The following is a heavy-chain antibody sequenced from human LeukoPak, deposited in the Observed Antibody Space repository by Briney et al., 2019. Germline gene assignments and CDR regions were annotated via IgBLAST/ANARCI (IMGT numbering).Heavy chain of an antibody. CDR3: ASLKDYGGKYYFDY. D-gene: IGHD4-23*01. CDR1: GGSISGYY. CDR2: IYYSGRT. V-gene: IGHV4-39*07. J-gene: IGHJ4*02. Sequence: KTSETLPLTCTVSGGSISGYYWGWIRQPPGKGLEWIGSIYYSGRTYYNPSLKSRVTISVDKSKNQFSLKLSSVTAADTAVYYCASLKDYGGKYYFDYWGQGTLVTVSS.